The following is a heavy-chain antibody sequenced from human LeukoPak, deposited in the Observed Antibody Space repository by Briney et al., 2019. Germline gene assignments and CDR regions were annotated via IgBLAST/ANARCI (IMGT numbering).Heavy chain of an antibody. D-gene: IGHD3-10*01. Sequence: GGSLRLSCAASGFTFSNYAMGWVRQAPGKGLEWGSAISGSGTSTYYPDSVKGRFTISRDNSKNMLYLQMNSLRDEDTAVYYCANGSGKWNPPDYWGQGTLVTVSS. V-gene: IGHV3-23*01. CDR2: ISGSGTST. CDR3: ANGSGKWNPPDY. CDR1: GFTFSNYA. J-gene: IGHJ4*02.